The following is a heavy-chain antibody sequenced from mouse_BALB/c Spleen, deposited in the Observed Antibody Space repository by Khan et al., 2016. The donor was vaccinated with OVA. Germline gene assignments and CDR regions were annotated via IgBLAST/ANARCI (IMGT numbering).Heavy chain of an antibody. V-gene: IGHV1-63*02. CDR2: IYPTGYFT. CDR1: GYTFTNYW. CDR3: TRWATWFFDV. J-gene: IGHJ1*01. D-gene: IGHD3-1*01. Sequence: QVQLKQSGNELIRPGTSVKMSCKASGYTFTNYWLGWVKQRPGHGLEWIGDIYPTGYFTNYNEKFKGKATLTVDTSSNTAYMQLSDLTSEDSAVYFCTRWATWFFDVWGAGTTVTVSS.